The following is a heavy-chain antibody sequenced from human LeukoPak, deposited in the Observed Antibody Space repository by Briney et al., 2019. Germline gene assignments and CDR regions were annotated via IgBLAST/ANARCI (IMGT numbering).Heavy chain of an antibody. Sequence: GGSLRLSCAASGFTFSSYAMSCVRQAPGKGREWVSAISGSGGSTSYADSVKGRFTISSDNSNNTLYLQMTSLRADDTAVYYCAKLITMVRGVAASDYWGQGALVTVSS. CDR3: AKLITMVRGVAASDY. J-gene: IGHJ4*02. CDR2: ISGSGGST. D-gene: IGHD3-10*01. CDR1: GFTFSSYA. V-gene: IGHV3-23*01.